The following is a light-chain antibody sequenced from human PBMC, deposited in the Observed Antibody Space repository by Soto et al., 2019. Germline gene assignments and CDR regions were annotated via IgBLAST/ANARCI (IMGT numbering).Light chain of an antibody. V-gene: IGLV1-47*01. CDR1: SSNIGSNY. CDR3: AAWDDTRSGYF. CDR2: RNN. J-gene: IGLJ1*01. Sequence: QSVLTQPPSASGTPGQRVTISCSGSSSNIGSNYVYWYQQLPGTAPKLPIYRNNQRPSGVPDRFSGSKSVTSASLAISGFRSEDEADYYCAAWDDTRSGYFFGTGTKVTVL.